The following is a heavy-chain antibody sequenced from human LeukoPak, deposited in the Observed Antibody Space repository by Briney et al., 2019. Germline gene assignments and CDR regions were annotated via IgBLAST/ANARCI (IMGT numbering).Heavy chain of an antibody. CDR1: GFTFNSFA. V-gene: IGHV3-23*01. Sequence: GGSLRLSCAASGFTFNSFAMNWVRQAPGKGLEWVSSISGSDGSSHYADFVKGRFTISRDNSKNTLHLQMNSLRAEDTAVYYCAKSLGIGGYTRYKGFDQWGQGTLVTVSS. CDR3: AKSLGIGGYTRYKGFDQ. CDR2: ISGSDGSS. J-gene: IGHJ4*02. D-gene: IGHD3-16*02.